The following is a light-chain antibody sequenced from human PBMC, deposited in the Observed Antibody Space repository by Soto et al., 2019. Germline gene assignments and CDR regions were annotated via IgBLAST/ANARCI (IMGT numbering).Light chain of an antibody. V-gene: IGKV3-20*01. CDR3: QQYWSSPKYT. CDR1: QSVSSSY. CDR2: GAS. Sequence: EIVLTQSPGTLSLSPGERATLSCRASQSVSSSYLGWYQQKPGQAPRLLIYGASSRATGIPDRFSGSGSGTAFTLTISRLEPEDVAVYYCQQYWSSPKYTFGQGTKLKIK. J-gene: IGKJ2*01.